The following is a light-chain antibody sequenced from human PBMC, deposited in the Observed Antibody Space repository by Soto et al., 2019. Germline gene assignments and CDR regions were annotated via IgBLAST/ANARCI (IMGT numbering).Light chain of an antibody. CDR2: DVS. CDR3: CSYAGSYSWV. V-gene: IGLV2-11*01. J-gene: IGLJ3*02. CDR1: SSGVGAYNY. Sequence: QSVLTQPRSVSGSPGQSVTISCTGTSSGVGAYNYVSWYQHHPGKAPKVMIYDVSERPSGVPDRFSGSKSDNKASLTISGLQAEDEADYYCCSYAGSYSWVFGGGTQLTVL.